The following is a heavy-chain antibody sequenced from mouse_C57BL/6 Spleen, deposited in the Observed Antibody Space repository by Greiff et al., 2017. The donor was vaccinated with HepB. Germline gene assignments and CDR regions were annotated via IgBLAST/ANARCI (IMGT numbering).Heavy chain of an antibody. CDR3: ARTPYDYYWYFDV. V-gene: IGHV3-6*01. CDR2: ISYDGSN. Sequence: EVQLQESGPGLVKPSQSLSLTCSVTGYSITSGYYWNWIRQFPGNKLEWMGYISYDGSNNYNPSLKNRISITRDTSKNQFFLKLNSVTTEDTATYYCARTPYDYYWYFDVWGTGTTVTVAS. D-gene: IGHD2-4*01. CDR1: GYSITSGYY. J-gene: IGHJ1*03.